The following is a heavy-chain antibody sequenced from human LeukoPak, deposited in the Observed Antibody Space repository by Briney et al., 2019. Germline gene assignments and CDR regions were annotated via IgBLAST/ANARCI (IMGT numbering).Heavy chain of an antibody. V-gene: IGHV3-23*01. D-gene: IGHD3-3*01. CDR1: GFTFSSYA. CDR2: ISGSGGST. CDR3: AKSYYDFWSGYSDAFAF. J-gene: IGHJ3*01. Sequence: GGCLRLSCAASGFTFSSYAMSWVRQAPGKGLEWVSAISGSGGSTYYADSVKGRFTISRDNSKNTLYLQMNSLRAEDTAVYYCAKSYYDFWSGYSDAFAFWGQGTMVTVSS.